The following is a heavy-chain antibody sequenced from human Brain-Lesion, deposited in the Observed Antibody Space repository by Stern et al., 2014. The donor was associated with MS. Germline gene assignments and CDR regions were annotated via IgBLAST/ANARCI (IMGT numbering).Heavy chain of an antibody. V-gene: IGHV1-2*02. D-gene: IGHD3-3*01. J-gene: IGHJ6*02. CDR1: GYIFTGYY. CDR3: ARDQRGITIFGVVTDYYYLGMDV. CDR2: INPNPGGT. Sequence: VQLVESGAEVKKPGASVKVSCKTSGYIFTGYYIHWVRQAPGQGLEWMAWINPNPGGTKYAQKFQGRVTMSRDTSISTAYVELSSLTSDDTDVYYCARDQRGITIFGVVTDYYYLGMDVWGQGTTVTVSS.